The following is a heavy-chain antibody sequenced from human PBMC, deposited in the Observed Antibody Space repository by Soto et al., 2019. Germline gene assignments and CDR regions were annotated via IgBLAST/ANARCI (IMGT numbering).Heavy chain of an antibody. Sequence: SGPTLVNPTQTLTLTCTVSGFALTTTGMCVTCIRQPPGKALEWLALIEWGHDKNYNTSLMTILTLPKDTSKNQVVLTMTNTDTVDTGTYYCARMLKRGTSDWIQIDYWGQGTLVTVSS. D-gene: IGHD3-9*01. V-gene: IGHV2-70*01. CDR1: GFALTTTGMC. CDR2: IEWGHDK. J-gene: IGHJ4*02. CDR3: ARMLKRGTSDWIQIDY.